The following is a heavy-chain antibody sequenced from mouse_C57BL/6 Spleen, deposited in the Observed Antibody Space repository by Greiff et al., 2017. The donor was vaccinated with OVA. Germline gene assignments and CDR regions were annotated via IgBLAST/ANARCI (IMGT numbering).Heavy chain of an antibody. J-gene: IGHJ3*01. CDR3: ARQDYYGSSLWFAY. V-gene: IGHV1-54*01. Sequence: QVQLQQSGAELVRPGTSVKVSCKASGYAFTNYLIEWVKQRPGQGLEWIGVINPGSGGTNYNEKFKGKATLTADKSSSTAYMQLSSLTSEDSAVYFCARQDYYGSSLWFAYWGQGTLVTVSA. CDR1: GYAFTNYL. D-gene: IGHD1-1*01. CDR2: INPGSGGT.